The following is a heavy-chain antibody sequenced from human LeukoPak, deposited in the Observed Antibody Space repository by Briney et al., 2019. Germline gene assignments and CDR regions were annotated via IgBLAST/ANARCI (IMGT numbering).Heavy chain of an antibody. CDR3: ARSSGWYGVDY. D-gene: IGHD6-19*01. CDR2: VYTSGST. J-gene: IGHJ4*02. CDR1: GGSISSFY. Sequence: SETLSLTCTVSGGSISSFYWSWIRQPAGKGLEWIGRVYTSGSTNYNPSLKSRVTISVDTSKNQFSLKLSSVTAADTAVYYCARSSGWYGVDYWGQGTLVTVSS. V-gene: IGHV4-4*07.